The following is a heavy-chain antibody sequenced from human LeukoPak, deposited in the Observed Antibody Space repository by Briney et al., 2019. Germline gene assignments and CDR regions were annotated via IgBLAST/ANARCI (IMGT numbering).Heavy chain of an antibody. CDR3: ARMRRVGKEDAFDI. J-gene: IGHJ3*02. V-gene: IGHV3-21*01. Sequence: PGGSLRLSCAASGFTFSSYSMNWVRQAPGKGLEWVSSISSSSSYIYYADSVTGRFTISRDNAKNSLYLQMNSLRAEDTAVYYCARMRRVGKEDAFDIWGQGTMVTVSS. CDR2: ISSSSSYI. CDR1: GFTFSSYS. D-gene: IGHD1-14*01.